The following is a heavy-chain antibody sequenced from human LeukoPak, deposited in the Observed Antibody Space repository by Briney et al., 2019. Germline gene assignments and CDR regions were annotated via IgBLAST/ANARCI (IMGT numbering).Heavy chain of an antibody. J-gene: IGHJ4*02. D-gene: IGHD3-10*01. CDR1: GASISTSY. Sequence: SETLSLTCTVSGASISTSYWSWIRQPPGKGLEWIGFIYYSGSTNYNPSLNNRVTISLDASTSQFSLHLNSVTAADTAVYFCARAEGSGSGAYTLDYWGQGILVTVSS. CDR2: IYYSGST. CDR3: ARAEGSGSGAYTLDY. V-gene: IGHV4-59*12.